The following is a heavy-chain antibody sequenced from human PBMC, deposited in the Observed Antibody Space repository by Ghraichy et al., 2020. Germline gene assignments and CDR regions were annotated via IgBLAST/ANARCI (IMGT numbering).Heavy chain of an antibody. Sequence: GESLNISCATSGFPFSSYWMSWVRQAPGKGLEWVANIKEDGSQQFYLDSVKGRFTISRDSAKNSLFLQMNSLRAEDTAVYYCAREEEFRAARVFDAWGQGILVTVSS. V-gene: IGHV3-7*03. J-gene: IGHJ5*02. CDR3: AREEEFRAARVFDA. D-gene: IGHD3-10*01. CDR1: GFPFSSYW. CDR2: IKEDGSQQ.